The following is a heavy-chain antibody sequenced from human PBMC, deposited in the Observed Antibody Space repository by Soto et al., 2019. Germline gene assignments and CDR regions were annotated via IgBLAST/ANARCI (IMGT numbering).Heavy chain of an antibody. Sequence: SETLSLTCTVSGGSISSGDYYWSWILHPPGKGLEWIGYIYYSGSTYYNPSLKSRVTISVDTSKNQFSLKLSSVTAADTAVYYCARVGATVNFDYWGQGTLVTVSS. J-gene: IGHJ4*02. CDR1: GGSISSGDYY. D-gene: IGHD1-26*01. CDR3: ARVGATVNFDY. V-gene: IGHV4-30-4*01. CDR2: IYYSGST.